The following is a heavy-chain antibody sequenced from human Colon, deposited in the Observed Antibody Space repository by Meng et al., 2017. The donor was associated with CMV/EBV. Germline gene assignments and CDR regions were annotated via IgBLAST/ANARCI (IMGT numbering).Heavy chain of an antibody. CDR2: ISWNSQST. Sequence: SLKISCAASGFTFPEYAMHWVRQVPGKGLEWVACISWNSQSTGYADSVKGRFTISRDNADNSLYLQMNSLRAEDTAVYYCAKGGGMKGAYYYLFYGLDVWGQGTPVTVSS. D-gene: IGHD3-16*01. CDR1: GFTFPEYA. J-gene: IGHJ6*02. CDR3: AKGGGMKGAYYYLFYGLDV. V-gene: IGHV3-9*01.